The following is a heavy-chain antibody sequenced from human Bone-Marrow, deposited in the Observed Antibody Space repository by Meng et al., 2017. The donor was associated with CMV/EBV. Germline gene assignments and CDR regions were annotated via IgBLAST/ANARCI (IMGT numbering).Heavy chain of an antibody. Sequence: ASVKVSCKTSGYSFTRYEINWVRQATGQGLEWMGWMNPNTDNTGYAQKFQGRVTMTSNPSLRTTYMELSSLTLEDAAVYYCARGNGLELRDDWGQGTRVTVSS. CDR1: GYSFTRYE. D-gene: IGHD1-7*01. CDR2: MNPNTDNT. CDR3: ARGNGLELRDD. J-gene: IGHJ4*02. V-gene: IGHV1-8*01.